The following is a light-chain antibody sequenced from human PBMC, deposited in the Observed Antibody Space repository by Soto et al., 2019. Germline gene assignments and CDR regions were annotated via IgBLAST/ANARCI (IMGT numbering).Light chain of an antibody. CDR2: GAS. CDR1: QSVSSSY. Sequence: EIVLTQSPGTLSLSPGERATLSCRASQSVSSSYLAWYQQKPGQAPRLLIYGASSRATGIPDRFSGSGSGTDFTLTISRLEPEDFAVYYCQQYNTSPWTCGQGTTVEIK. CDR3: QQYNTSPWT. V-gene: IGKV3-20*01. J-gene: IGKJ1*01.